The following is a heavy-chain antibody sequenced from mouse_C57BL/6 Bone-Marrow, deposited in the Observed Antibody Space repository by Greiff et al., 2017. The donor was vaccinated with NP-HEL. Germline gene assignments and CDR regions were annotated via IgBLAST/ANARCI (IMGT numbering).Heavy chain of an antibody. CDR1: GYTFTDYY. V-gene: IGHV1-75*01. CDR3: ARVGEYPWFAY. D-gene: IGHD2-10*02. CDR2: IFPGSGST. Sequence: QVQLQQSGPELVKPGASVKISCKASGYTFTDYYINWVKQRPGQGLEWIGWIFPGSGSTYYIEKFKGKATLTVDKSSSTASMLLSSLTSEDSAVYFCARVGEYPWFAYWGQGTLVTVSA. J-gene: IGHJ3*01.